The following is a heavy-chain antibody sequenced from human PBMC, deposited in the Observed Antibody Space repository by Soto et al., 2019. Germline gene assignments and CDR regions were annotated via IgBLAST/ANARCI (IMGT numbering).Heavy chain of an antibody. D-gene: IGHD2-8*01. CDR2: ISGSGGST. Sequence: EVQLLESGGGLVQPGGSLRLSCAASGFTFSSYAMSWVRQAPGKGLEWVSAISGSGGSTDYADSVKGRFTISRDNTKNTLYLQMISLGADNTAVYYCAKGYAIGELRNRYCQHWGQGTLVTVSS. V-gene: IGHV3-23*01. J-gene: IGHJ1*01. CDR1: GFTFSSYA. CDR3: AKGYAIGELRNRYCQH.